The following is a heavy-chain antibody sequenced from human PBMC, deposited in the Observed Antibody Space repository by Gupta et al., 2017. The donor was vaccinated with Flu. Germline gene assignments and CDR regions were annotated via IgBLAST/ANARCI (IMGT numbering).Heavy chain of an antibody. CDR3: ARIRDDHKYGSGSYAQHKASYYYYYGMDV. D-gene: IGHD3-10*01. J-gene: IGHJ6*02. V-gene: IGHV2-26*01. CDR2: IFSNDEK. CDR1: GFSLSNARMG. Sequence: QVTLKESGPVLVKPTETLTLTCTVSGFSLSNARMGVSWIRQPPGKALEWLAHIFSNDEKSYSTSLKSRLTISKDTSKSQVVLTMTNMDPVDTATYYCARIRDDHKYGSGSYAQHKASYYYYYGMDVWGQGTTVTVSS.